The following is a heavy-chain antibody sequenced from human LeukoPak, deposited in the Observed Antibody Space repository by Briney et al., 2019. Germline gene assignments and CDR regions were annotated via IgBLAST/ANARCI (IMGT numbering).Heavy chain of an antibody. CDR2: IYPDDSDT. V-gene: IGHV5-51*01. CDR1: GYSFTNYW. Sequence: GESLKISCRASGYSFTNYWIGWVRQMPGKGLEWMGIIYPDDSDTRYSPSFRGQVTISVDKSISTAYLQRNGLKASDTAMYYCAKQSYGDWDFDLWGRGTLVTVS. J-gene: IGHJ2*01. CDR3: AKQSYGDWDFDL. D-gene: IGHD3-16*01.